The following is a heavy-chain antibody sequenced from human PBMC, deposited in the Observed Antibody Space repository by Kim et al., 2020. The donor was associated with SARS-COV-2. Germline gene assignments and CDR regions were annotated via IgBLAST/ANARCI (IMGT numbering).Heavy chain of an antibody. CDR2: INHSGST. Sequence: SETLSLTCAVYGGSFSGYYWSWIRQPPGKGLEWIGEINHSGSTNYNPSLKSRVTISVDTSKNQFSLKLSSVTAADTAVYYCANIPLSSSTSNAFDIWGQGTMVTVSS. CDR3: ANIPLSSSTSNAFDI. D-gene: IGHD2-2*01. J-gene: IGHJ3*02. V-gene: IGHV4-34*01. CDR1: GGSFSGYY.